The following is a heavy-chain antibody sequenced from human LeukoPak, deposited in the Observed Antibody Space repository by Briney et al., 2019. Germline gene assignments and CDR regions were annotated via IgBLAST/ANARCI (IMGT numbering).Heavy chain of an antibody. D-gene: IGHD3-22*01. J-gene: IGHJ4*02. CDR2: ISVYNGNT. CDR3: ARGVDSSSWYRFHY. Sequence: ASVKVSCKASGYIFINYGITWVRQAPGQALEWMGWISVYNGNTDSAQKFQVRVTLTRNTSITTAYMELSSVRSEDTAVYYCARGVDSSSWYRFHYWGQGTLVSVSS. CDR1: GYIFINYG. V-gene: IGHV1-8*03.